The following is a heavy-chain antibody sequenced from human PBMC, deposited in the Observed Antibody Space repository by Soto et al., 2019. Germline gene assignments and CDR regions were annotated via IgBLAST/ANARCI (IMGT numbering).Heavy chain of an antibody. Sequence: ASVKVDCKGSGYALTVLSMHWGRKATGKGLEWMGGFDPEDGETIYAQKFQGRVTMTEDTSTDTAYMELSSLRSEDTAVYYCATVIAVAGTKGFDIWGQGTMVTVSS. CDR1: GYALTVLS. CDR3: ATVIAVAGTKGFDI. CDR2: FDPEDGET. J-gene: IGHJ3*02. D-gene: IGHD6-19*01. V-gene: IGHV1-24*01.